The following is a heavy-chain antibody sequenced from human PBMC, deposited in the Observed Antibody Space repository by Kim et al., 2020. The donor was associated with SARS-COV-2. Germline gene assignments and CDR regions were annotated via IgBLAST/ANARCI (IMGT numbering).Heavy chain of an antibody. J-gene: IGHJ4*02. CDR2: ESTY. CDR3: VGEDDSFDY. V-gene: IGHV3-30-3*01. Sequence: ESTYHFADSVRGRFTISRDNPGNTLYLQMNSLKTEDTAVYYCVGEDDSFDYWGQGTLVTVSS.